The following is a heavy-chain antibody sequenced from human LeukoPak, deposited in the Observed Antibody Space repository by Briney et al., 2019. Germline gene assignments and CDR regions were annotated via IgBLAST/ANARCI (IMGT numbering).Heavy chain of an antibody. CDR2: INPAGGST. CDR3: ARGREGNTAMVIH. CDR1: GYTFTSYY. Sequence: ASVKVSCKASGYTFTSYYMHWVRQAPGQGLEWMGIINPAGGSTSYAQKFQGRVTMTRGTSTSTVYMELSSLRSEDTAVYYCARGREGNTAMVIHWGQGTLVTVSS. D-gene: IGHD5-18*01. J-gene: IGHJ4*02. V-gene: IGHV1-46*01.